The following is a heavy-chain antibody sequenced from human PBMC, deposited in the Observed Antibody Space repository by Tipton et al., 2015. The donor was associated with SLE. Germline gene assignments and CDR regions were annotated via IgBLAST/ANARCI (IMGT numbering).Heavy chain of an antibody. CDR2: AYHSGST. Sequence: TLSLTCTVSGGSISSSGYYWGWIRQPPGKGLEWIGIAYHSGSTYYNPSLESRVTISIDTSKNQFSLKLTSVTAADTAVYFCARDRSSVSDWGQGTQVIVSP. J-gene: IGHJ4*02. D-gene: IGHD5/OR15-5a*01. CDR1: GGSISSSGYY. V-gene: IGHV4-39*07. CDR3: ARDRSSVSD.